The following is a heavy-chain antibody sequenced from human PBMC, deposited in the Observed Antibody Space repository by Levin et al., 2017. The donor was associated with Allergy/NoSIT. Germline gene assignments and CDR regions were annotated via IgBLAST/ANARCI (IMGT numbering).Heavy chain of an antibody. V-gene: IGHV3-49*04. CDR2: IRSKAYGGTT. CDR1: GFTFGDYA. Sequence: GGSLRLSCTASGFTFGDYAMSWVRQAPGKGLEWVGFIRSKAYGGTTEYAASVKGRFTISRDDSKSIAYLQMNSLKTEDTAVYYCQLGPAAHFDYWGQGTLVTVSS. CDR3: QLGPAAHFDY. D-gene: IGHD2-2*01. J-gene: IGHJ4*02.